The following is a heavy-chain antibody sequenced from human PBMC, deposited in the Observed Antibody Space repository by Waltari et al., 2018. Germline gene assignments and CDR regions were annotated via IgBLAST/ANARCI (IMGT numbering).Heavy chain of an antibody. J-gene: IGHJ4*02. D-gene: IGHD3-22*01. Sequence: QVQLVQSGAEVKKPGASVKVSCKASGYTFTGYYIHWVRQAPGPGLEWMGRINPNSGGTNYAQKFQGRVTMTRDTSISTADMELSRLRSDDTAVYYCARGEAAYYYDSSGYWPFDYWGQGTLVTVSS. CDR3: ARGEAAYYYDSSGYWPFDY. CDR2: INPNSGGT. V-gene: IGHV1-2*06. CDR1: GYTFTGYY.